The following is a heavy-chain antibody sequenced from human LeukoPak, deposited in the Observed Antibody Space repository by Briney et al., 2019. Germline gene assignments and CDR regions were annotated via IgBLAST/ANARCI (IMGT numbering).Heavy chain of an antibody. Sequence: ASVTVSFKSSVYTFTGYYMHWVRQAPGQGLEWMGWINPNSGGTNYAQKFQGRVTMTRDTSISTAYMELSRLRSDDTAVYYCARVVRGVISGWYDPWGQGTLVTVSS. CDR2: INPNSGGT. CDR3: ARVVRGVISGWYDP. D-gene: IGHD3-10*01. V-gene: IGHV1-2*02. CDR1: VYTFTGYY. J-gene: IGHJ5*02.